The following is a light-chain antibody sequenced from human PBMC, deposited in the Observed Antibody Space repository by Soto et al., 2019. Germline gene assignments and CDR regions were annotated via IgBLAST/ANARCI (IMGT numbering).Light chain of an antibody. CDR2: EVS. CDR3: SSYAGSDTPFV. Sequence: QSVLTQPPSASGSPGQTGTISCTGTSSNVGGYNYVSWYQLHPGKATKLMIYEVSKRPSGVPDRFAGSKSGNTASLIVAGLPAEDEADYYCSSYAGSDTPFVFGTGTKLTVL. J-gene: IGLJ1*01. V-gene: IGLV2-8*01. CDR1: SSNVGGYNY.